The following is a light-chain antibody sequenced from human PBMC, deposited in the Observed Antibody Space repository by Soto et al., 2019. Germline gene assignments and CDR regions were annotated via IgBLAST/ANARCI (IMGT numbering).Light chain of an antibody. CDR2: DAS. J-gene: IGKJ4*01. CDR1: QSISGW. Sequence: DSQMTQPASTLSASVGDRVTITCRASQSISGWLAWYQQKAGKAPKLLIYDASTLERGVPSRFSGSGSGTEFTLTISSLQPDDFAPYYCQQYHSYPLTFGGGTKVDIK. V-gene: IGKV1-5*01. CDR3: QQYHSYPLT.